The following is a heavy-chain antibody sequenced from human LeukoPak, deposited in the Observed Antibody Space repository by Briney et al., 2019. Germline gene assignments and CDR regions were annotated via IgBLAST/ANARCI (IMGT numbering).Heavy chain of an antibody. J-gene: IGHJ6*02. V-gene: IGHV4-34*01. D-gene: IGHD6-19*01. Sequence: PSETLSLTCAVYGGSFSGYYWSWIRQPPGKGLEWIGEINHSGSTNYNPSLKSRVTKSVDTSKNQFSLKLKSVTAADTAVYYCASLSAIIPVAGRIYGMDVWGQGTTVTVSS. CDR3: ASLSAIIPVAGRIYGMDV. CDR1: GGSFSGYY. CDR2: INHSGST.